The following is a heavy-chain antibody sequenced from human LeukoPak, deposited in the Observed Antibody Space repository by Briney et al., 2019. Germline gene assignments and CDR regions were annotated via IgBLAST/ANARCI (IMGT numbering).Heavy chain of an antibody. CDR3: AKRWFGESLGYFDY. D-gene: IGHD3-10*01. CDR2: ISGSGGST. V-gene: IGHV3-23*01. CDR1: GFTFSSYA. Sequence: GGSLRLSCAASGFTFSSYAMSWVRQAPGKGLEWVSAISGSGGSTYYADSVKGRFTISRDNSKSTLYLQMNSLRAEDTAVYYCAKRWFGESLGYFDYWGQGTLVTVSS. J-gene: IGHJ4*02.